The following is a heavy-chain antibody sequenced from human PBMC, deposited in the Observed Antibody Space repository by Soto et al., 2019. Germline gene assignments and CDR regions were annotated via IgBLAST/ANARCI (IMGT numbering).Heavy chain of an antibody. Sequence: PGESLKISCKGSGYSFPTFWICWVRQMPGKGLEWMGVIYPGDSDTRYSPSFQGQVTMSADRSISAAYLQWTSLKASDTAIYYCARSGRNAYYNLDVWGQGTTVTAP. CDR3: ARSGRNAYYNLDV. V-gene: IGHV5-51*01. D-gene: IGHD3-16*01. CDR2: IYPGDSDT. CDR1: GYSFPTFW. J-gene: IGHJ6*02.